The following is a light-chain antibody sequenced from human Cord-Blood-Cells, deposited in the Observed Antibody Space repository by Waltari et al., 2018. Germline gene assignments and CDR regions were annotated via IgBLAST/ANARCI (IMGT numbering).Light chain of an antibody. J-gene: IGLJ3*02. V-gene: IGLV2-14*01. CDR3: SSYTSSSTLV. Sequence: QSALTQPAPVSGSPGQSITISCTGTSSDVGGYNYVSWYQQHPGKAPKLMIYEVSNRPSGVSKRFSGSKSGNTASLTISGLQAEDEADYYCSSYTSSSTLVFGGGTKLTVL. CDR2: EVS. CDR1: SSDVGGYNY.